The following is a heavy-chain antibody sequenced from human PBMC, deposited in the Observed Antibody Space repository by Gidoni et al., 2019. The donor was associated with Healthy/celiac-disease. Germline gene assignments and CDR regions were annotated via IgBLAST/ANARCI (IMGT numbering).Heavy chain of an antibody. CDR3: TRELPSDYYYYYGMDV. V-gene: IGHV3-15*07. Sequence: EVQLVESGGGLVKPGGSLRLSCAASGFTFSNAWMNWVRQAPGKGLEWVGRIKSKTDGGTTDYAAPVKGRFTISRDDSKNTLYLQMNSLKTEDTAVYYCTRELPSDYYYYYGMDVWGQGTTVTVSS. CDR1: GFTFSNAW. CDR2: IKSKTDGGTT. D-gene: IGHD3-10*01. J-gene: IGHJ6*02.